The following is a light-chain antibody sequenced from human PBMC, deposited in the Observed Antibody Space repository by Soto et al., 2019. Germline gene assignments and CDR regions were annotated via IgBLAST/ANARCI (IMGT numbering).Light chain of an antibody. CDR3: QQYQNWPPYT. J-gene: IGKJ2*01. CDR1: QSVSTN. V-gene: IGKV3-15*01. Sequence: EIVMTQSPATLSVSPGERATLSCRASQSVSTNLAWYQQKPGQAPRLLMYGASTRATGIQARFSGSGSGTEFTLTISSLQSEDFAVYYCQQYQNWPPYTFGQGTKLEIK. CDR2: GAS.